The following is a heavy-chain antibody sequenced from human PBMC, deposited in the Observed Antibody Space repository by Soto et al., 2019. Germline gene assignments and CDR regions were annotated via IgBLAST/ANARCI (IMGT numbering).Heavy chain of an antibody. D-gene: IGHD2-15*01. J-gene: IGHJ5*02. CDR2: IIPIFGTA. V-gene: IGHV1-69*01. CDR1: GGTFSSYA. Sequence: QVQLVQSGAEVKKPGSSVKVSCKASGGTFSSYAISWVRQAPGQGLEWMGGIIPIFGTANYAQKFQGRVTITADESTSTADMELSSLRSEDTAVYYCAREEMKGMTPHNWFDPWGQGTLVTVSS. CDR3: AREEMKGMTPHNWFDP.